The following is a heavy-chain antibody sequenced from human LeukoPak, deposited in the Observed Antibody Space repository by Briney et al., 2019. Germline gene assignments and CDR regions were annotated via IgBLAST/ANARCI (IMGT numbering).Heavy chain of an antibody. CDR1: GFTFSSYW. CDR2: IKQDGSEK. J-gene: IGHJ6*03. Sequence: GGSLRLSCAASGFTFSSYWMSWVRQAPGKGLEWVANIKQDGSEKYYVDSVKGRFTISRDNAKNSLYLQMNSLRAEDTAVYYCARDGTPKQWLVRYYYYIDVWGKGTTVTVSS. D-gene: IGHD6-19*01. V-gene: IGHV3-7*01. CDR3: ARDGTPKQWLVRYYYYIDV.